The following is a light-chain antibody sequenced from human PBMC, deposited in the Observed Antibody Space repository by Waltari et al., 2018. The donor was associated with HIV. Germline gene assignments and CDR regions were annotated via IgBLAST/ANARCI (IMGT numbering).Light chain of an antibody. V-gene: IGLV8-61*01. CDR3: VLYMGSGIWV. J-gene: IGLJ3*02. Sequence: QTVVTQEPSFSVSPGGTVTLTCGLSSGSVSTSYYPSWYQQTPGQAPRTFIYSTNTRSSGVPDRLSGSILGNKAALTITGAQADDESDYYCVLYMGSGIWVFGGGTKLTVL. CDR2: STN. CDR1: SGSVSTSYY.